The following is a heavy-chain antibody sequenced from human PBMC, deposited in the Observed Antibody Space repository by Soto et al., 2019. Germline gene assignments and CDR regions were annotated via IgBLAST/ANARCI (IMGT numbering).Heavy chain of an antibody. D-gene: IGHD2-15*01. CDR2: IWYDGSNK. V-gene: IGHV3-33*01. CDR3: ASSRRRYCSGGSCYGLAAFDI. CDR1: GFTFSSYG. J-gene: IGHJ3*02. Sequence: GGSLRLSCAASGFTFSSYGMHWVRQAPGKGLEWVAVIWYDGSNKYYADSVKGRFTISRDNSKNTLYLQMNSLRAEDTAVYYCASSRRRYCSGGSCYGLAAFDIWGQGXMVTVSS.